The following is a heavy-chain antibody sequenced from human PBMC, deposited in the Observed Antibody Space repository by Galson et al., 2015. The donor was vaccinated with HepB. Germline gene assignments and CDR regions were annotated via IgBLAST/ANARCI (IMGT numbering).Heavy chain of an antibody. V-gene: IGHV4-59*01. D-gene: IGHD5-18*01. CDR2: VYYTGST. Sequence: ETLSLTCTVSGGSISTYYWSWIRQPPGKGLAWIGYVYYTGSTNYSPSLKSRVTISVDTSKNKFSLKVSSVTAADTAVYYCARGRGYIYGYSYYGMDVWGQGTTVTVSS. J-gene: IGHJ6*02. CDR3: ARGRGYIYGYSYYGMDV. CDR1: GGSISTYY.